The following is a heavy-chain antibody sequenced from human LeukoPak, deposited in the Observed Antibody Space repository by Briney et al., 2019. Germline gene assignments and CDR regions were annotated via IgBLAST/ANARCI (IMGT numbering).Heavy chain of an antibody. CDR3: ARAYSGYENYYYYYYMDV. CDR1: GFTFDDYG. V-gene: IGHV3-20*04. CDR2: INWNGGNT. J-gene: IGHJ6*03. Sequence: GVSLRLSCAASGFTFDDYGMSWVRQAPGKGLEWVSGINWNGGNTGYADSVKGRFTISRDNAKNSLYLQMNSLRAEDTALYYCARAYSGYENYYYYYYMDVWGKGTTVTVSS. D-gene: IGHD5-12*01.